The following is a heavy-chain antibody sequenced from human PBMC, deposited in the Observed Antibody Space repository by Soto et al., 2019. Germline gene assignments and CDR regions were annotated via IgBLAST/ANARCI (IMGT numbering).Heavy chain of an antibody. CDR3: ARVDSAAGINPGNY. CDR2: IWYDGSNK. CDR1: GFTLSSYG. D-gene: IGHD6-13*01. J-gene: IGHJ4*02. Sequence: GGALRLSCAASGFTLSSYGMHWVRPAPGKGLEWVAVIWYDGSNKYYADSVKGRFTISRDNSKNTLYLQMNSLRAEDTAVYYCARVDSAAGINPGNYWGQGTLVTVSS. V-gene: IGHV3-33*01.